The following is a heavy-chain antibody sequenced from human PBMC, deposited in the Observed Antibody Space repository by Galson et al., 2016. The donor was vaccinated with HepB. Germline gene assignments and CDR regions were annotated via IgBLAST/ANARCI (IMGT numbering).Heavy chain of an antibody. CDR2: IYRGGNT. CDR3: STLNPASPYFDY. CDR1: EFTVSNNY. J-gene: IGHJ4*02. Sequence: SLRLSCAASEFTVSNNYMSWVRQAPGTGLEWVSLIYRGGNTRYADSVKGRFTISRDDSKNTVYLQMNSLRAEDTAVYYCSTLNPASPYFDYWGQGTLVTVSS. V-gene: IGHV3-53*01.